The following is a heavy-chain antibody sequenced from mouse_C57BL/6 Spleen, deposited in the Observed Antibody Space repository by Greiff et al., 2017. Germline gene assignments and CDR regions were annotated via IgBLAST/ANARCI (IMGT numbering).Heavy chain of an antibody. CDR3: TSPYYYGSSYSFAY. CDR1: GYTFTDYE. D-gene: IGHD1-1*01. CDR2: IDPETGGT. J-gene: IGHJ2*01. V-gene: IGHV1-15*01. Sequence: QVQLKQSGAELVRPGASVTLSCKASGYTFTDYEMHWVKQTPVHGLEWIGAIDPETGGTAYNQKFKGKAILTADKSSSTAYMELRSLTSEDSAVDYCTSPYYYGSSYSFAYWGQGTTLTVSS.